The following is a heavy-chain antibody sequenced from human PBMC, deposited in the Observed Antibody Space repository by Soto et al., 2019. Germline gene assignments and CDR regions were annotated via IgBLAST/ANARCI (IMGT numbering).Heavy chain of an antibody. J-gene: IGHJ5*01. CDR2: ISTTSFTI. V-gene: IGHV3-48*02. D-gene: IGHD2-15*01. CDR1: GFSFSTYN. Sequence: EVRLMESGGGLVQPGGSLRLSCAASGFSFSTYNMDWVRQAPGKGPEWMAYISTTSFTIYYADSVKGRFTISRDNDRNSLYLEMNSLRDEDTAVYYCARDRCYDGTCYSASDSWGQGTLVTVSS. CDR3: ARDRCYDGTCYSASDS.